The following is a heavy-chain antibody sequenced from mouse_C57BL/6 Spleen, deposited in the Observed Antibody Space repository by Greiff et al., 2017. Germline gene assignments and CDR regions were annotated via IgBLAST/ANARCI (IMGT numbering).Heavy chain of an antibody. Sequence: VQLQQSGAELVRPGASVKLSCTASGFNIKDDYMHWVKQRPEQGLEWIGWIDPENGDTEYASKFQGKATITANPSSNTAYLQRSSLTSEDTAVYYCTTGGKGAMDYWGQGTSVTVSS. CDR3: TTGGKGAMDY. D-gene: IGHD1-1*02. CDR1: GFNIKDDY. J-gene: IGHJ4*01. CDR2: IDPENGDT. V-gene: IGHV14-4*01.